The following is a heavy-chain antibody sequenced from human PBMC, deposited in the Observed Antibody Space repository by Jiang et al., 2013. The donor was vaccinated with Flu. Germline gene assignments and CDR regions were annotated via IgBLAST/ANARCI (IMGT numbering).Heavy chain of an antibody. CDR1: GGSISSSRYF. Sequence: LVKTSETLSLTCTVAGGSISSSRYFWGWIRQPPGKGLDWIGSIYYDGSTYYGPSLKGRVTMSVDTSKNLFSLILSSVTAADTAVYFCARMLWDLLTGPVDYDYGLDVWGQGTTVTVPS. J-gene: IGHJ6*02. D-gene: IGHD3-9*01. CDR2: IYYDGST. CDR3: ARMLWDLLTGPVDYDYGLDV. V-gene: IGHV4-39*02.